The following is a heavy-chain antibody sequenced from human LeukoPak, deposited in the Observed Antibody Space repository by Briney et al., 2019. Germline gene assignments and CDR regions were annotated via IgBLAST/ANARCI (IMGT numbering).Heavy chain of an antibody. V-gene: IGHV3-48*03. CDR2: ISSSGSTI. CDR1: GFTFSSYE. D-gene: IGHD3-22*01. CDR3: AREGRYYYDSSGYYDY. Sequence: GGSLRLSCAASGFTFSSYEMNWVRQAPGKGLEWVSYISSSGSTIYYADSVKGRFTISRDNAKNSLYLQMNSLRAEDTAVYYCAREGRYYYDSSGYYDYWGQGTPVTVSS. J-gene: IGHJ4*02.